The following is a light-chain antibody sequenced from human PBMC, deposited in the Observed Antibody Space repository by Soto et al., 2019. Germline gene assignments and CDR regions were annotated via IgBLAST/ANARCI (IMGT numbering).Light chain of an antibody. Sequence: DIVLTQSPATLSLSPGESASLSCRATQSVSSNFVAWYQQKPGQAPRLLIYASVTRATGIPDRFSGSGSGTDFTLTISRLEPEDFAVYCCQQYDSSPATFGQGTKVDNK. CDR1: QSVSSNF. CDR2: ASV. J-gene: IGKJ1*01. V-gene: IGKV3-20*01. CDR3: QQYDSSPAT.